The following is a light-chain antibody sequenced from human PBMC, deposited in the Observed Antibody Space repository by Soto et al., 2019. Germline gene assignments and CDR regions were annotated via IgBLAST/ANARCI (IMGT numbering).Light chain of an antibody. Sequence: DVQMTQSPSYLSGSVGDRCAITCRASQSISGYLNWYQQKPGQAPKPLLYAASSLHSGVPSRFSGSAYATDLTITISSLKHDDFDTYYCQQGYTNTITFGQGTRLEIK. CDR2: AAS. CDR1: QSISGY. CDR3: QQGYTNTIT. J-gene: IGKJ5*01. V-gene: IGKV1-39*01.